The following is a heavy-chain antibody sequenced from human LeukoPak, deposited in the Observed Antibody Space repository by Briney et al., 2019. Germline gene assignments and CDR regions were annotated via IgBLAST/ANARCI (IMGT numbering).Heavy chain of an antibody. V-gene: IGHV4-34*01. J-gene: IGHJ6*03. CDR3: ASGGFVVVTASTRLAYYMDV. CDR2: INHSGST. D-gene: IGHD2-21*02. Sequence: TSETLSLTCAVYGGSFSGNYWSWIRQPPGKGLEWIGEINHSGSTNYNPSLKSRVTISVDTSKNQFSLKLSSVTAADTAVYYCASGGFVVVTASTRLAYYMDVWGKGTTVTVSS. CDR1: GGSFSGNY.